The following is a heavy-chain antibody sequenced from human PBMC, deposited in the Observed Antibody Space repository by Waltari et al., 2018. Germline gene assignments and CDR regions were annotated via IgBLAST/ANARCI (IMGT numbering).Heavy chain of an antibody. CDR1: GFRFSADA. V-gene: IGHV3-30*02. Sequence: QVHLVESGGGVVQPGGSLRLSWAASGFRFSADAMYWVRQAPGKGLEWVAHIQPDGGDKFYGDSVKGRFSISRDDSRNTLFLQMNSLRDEDTAVYYCAKDLKGAWTIDYWGQGTLVTVSS. J-gene: IGHJ4*02. CDR2: IQPDGGDK. CDR3: AKDLKGAWTIDY. D-gene: IGHD1-26*01.